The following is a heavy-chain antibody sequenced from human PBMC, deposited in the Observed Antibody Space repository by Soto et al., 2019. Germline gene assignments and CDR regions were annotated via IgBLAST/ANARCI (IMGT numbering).Heavy chain of an antibody. CDR1: GFTFSSYS. D-gene: IGHD1-26*01. V-gene: IGHV3-21*01. J-gene: IGHJ3*02. CDR2: ISSSSSYI. Sequence: GGSLRLSCAASGFTFSSYSMNWVRQAPGKGLEWVSSISSSSSYIYYADSVKGRFTISRDNAKNSLYLQMNSLRAEDTAVYYCARDMGRSDAFDIWGQGTMVTVSS. CDR3: ARDMGRSDAFDI.